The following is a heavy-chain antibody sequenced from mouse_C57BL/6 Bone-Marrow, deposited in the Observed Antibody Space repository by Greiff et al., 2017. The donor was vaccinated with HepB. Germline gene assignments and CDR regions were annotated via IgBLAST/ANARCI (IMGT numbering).Heavy chain of an antibody. CDR1: GYTFTSYW. CDR2: IDPNSGGT. J-gene: IGHJ1*03. V-gene: IGHV1-72*01. D-gene: IGHD3-3*01. CDR3: AREGKGSYWYFDV. Sequence: QVQLQQPGAELVKPGASVKLSCKASGYTFTSYWMHWVKQRPGRGLEWIGRIDPNSGGTKYNEKFKSKATLTVDKPSSTAYMQISSLTSEDSAVYYCAREGKGSYWYFDVWGTGTTVTVSS.